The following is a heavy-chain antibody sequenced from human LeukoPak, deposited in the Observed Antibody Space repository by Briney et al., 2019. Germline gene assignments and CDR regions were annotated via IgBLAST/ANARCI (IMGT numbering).Heavy chain of an antibody. CDR1: GFTFSDYY. Sequence: PGGSLRLSCAASGFTFSDYYMSWIRQAPGKGLEWVSYISDSSSYTNYGHSVKGRFTLSRDNDKNSLYLQMNSLRAEDTAVYYCAREIYYDSSGYDENYFDYWGQGTLVTVSS. CDR3: AREIYYDSSGYDENYFDY. V-gene: IGHV3-11*05. J-gene: IGHJ4*02. D-gene: IGHD3-22*01. CDR2: ISDSSSYT.